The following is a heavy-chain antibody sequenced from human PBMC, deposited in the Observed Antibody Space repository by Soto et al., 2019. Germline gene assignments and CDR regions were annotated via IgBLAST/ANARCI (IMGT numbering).Heavy chain of an antibody. Sequence: EVHLVESGGGLVKPGGSLRLSCAASGFGFADGWMSWVRQAPGKGLEWVGRVKSKTSGGTTDYNAPVEGRFTISRDDSKNTLYLQMYSLKSEDTAVYYCTTIVAGTGYWGQGTLVSVSS. V-gene: IGHV3-15*01. D-gene: IGHD6-19*01. CDR3: TTIVAGTGY. CDR2: VKSKTSGGTT. J-gene: IGHJ4*02. CDR1: GFGFADGW.